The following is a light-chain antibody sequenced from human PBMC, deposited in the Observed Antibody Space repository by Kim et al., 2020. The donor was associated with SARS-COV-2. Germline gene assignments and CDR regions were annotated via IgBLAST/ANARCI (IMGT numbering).Light chain of an antibody. Sequence: PGERVTLSCRASQSVSSSYLTWYQQKPGQAPRLLIYGASTRAIGIPARFSGSGSGTDFTLTISSLQPEDFAVYYCQQDYNLPYTFGQGTKLE. CDR1: QSVSSSY. V-gene: IGKV3D-7*01. CDR3: QQDYNLPYT. J-gene: IGKJ2*01. CDR2: GAS.